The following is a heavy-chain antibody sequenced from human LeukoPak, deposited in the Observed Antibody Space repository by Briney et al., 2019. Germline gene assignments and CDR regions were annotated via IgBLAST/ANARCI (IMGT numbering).Heavy chain of an antibody. J-gene: IGHJ6*03. CDR2: LSSSNSII. V-gene: IGHV3-48*02. CDR1: GFTFSSYS. D-gene: IGHD3-3*01. Sequence: GGSLRLSCAASGFTFSSYSMNWVRQATGKGLQWVSYLSSSNSIIYYAGSVKGRFTISRGNAKDSLYLQMNSLRDEDTAVYYCARDAPYDFWSGYQSGYMDVWGKGTTVTVSS. CDR3: ARDAPYDFWSGYQSGYMDV.